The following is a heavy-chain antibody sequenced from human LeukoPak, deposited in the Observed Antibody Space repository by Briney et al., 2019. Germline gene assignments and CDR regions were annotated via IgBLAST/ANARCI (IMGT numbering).Heavy chain of an antibody. V-gene: IGHV3-20*04. CDR3: ARFIAAPYYFDY. J-gene: IGHJ4*02. CDR1: GFTFDDYG. CDR2: INWNGGSI. D-gene: IGHD6-13*01. Sequence: GGSLRLSCAASGFTFDDYGMSWVRLAPGKGLEWVSGINWNGGSIGYAHSVKGRFTISRDNAKNSLYLQMNSLRAEDTAVYYCARFIAAPYYFDYWGRGTLVTVSS.